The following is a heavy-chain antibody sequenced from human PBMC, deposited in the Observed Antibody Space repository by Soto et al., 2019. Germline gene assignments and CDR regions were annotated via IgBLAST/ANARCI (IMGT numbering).Heavy chain of an antibody. CDR2: INPSGGST. CDR1: GYTFTSYY. V-gene: IGHV1-46*01. Sequence: ASVKVSCTASGYTFTSYYMHSVRQAPGQGLEWMGIINPSGGSTSYAQKFQGRVTMTRDTSTSTVYMELSSLRSEDTAVYYCARGIVRYRYGYYYYYGMDVWGQGTTVTVSS. CDR3: ARGIVRYRYGYYYYYGMDV. J-gene: IGHJ6*02. D-gene: IGHD5-18*01.